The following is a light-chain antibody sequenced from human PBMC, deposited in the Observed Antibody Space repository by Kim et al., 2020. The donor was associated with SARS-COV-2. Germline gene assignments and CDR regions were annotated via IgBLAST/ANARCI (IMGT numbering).Light chain of an antibody. CDR2: DVI. V-gene: IGLV2-8*01. CDR1: SSDVGGFNY. J-gene: IGLJ2*01. CDR3: TSFAGSNKLL. Sequence: QSALTQPPSASGSPGQSVTISCTGTSSDVGGFNYVSWYQQHPGKAPKLVIYDVIKRPSGVPDRFSGSKSSNTASLTVSGLQTEDEADYYCTSFAGSNKLLIGGGTKLTVL.